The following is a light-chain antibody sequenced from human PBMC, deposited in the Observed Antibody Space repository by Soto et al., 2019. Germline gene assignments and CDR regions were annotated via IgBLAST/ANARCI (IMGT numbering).Light chain of an antibody. J-gene: IGLJ1*01. CDR3: QVWHSGSDHYV. CDR1: KIGSKS. V-gene: IGLV3-21*02. Sequence: SYALSQPPSVSMAPGQTARVTCGGNKIGSKSVHWYQQKPGQAPVLVVYDNNDRPSGIPERFSGSNSGNTATLTISRGEAADEADYYCQVWHSGSDHYVFGTGSRVTVL. CDR2: DNN.